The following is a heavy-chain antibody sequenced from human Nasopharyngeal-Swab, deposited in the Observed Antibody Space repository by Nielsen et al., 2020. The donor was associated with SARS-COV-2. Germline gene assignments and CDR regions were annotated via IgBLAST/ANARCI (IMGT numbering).Heavy chain of an antibody. CDR1: GFIFSDYG. J-gene: IGHJ6*02. Sequence: GGSLRLSCAASGFIFSDYGVNWVRQAPGKGLEWISYISSGATTVYSADSVKGRFTISRENAKNSLYLQMNSLRAGDTAVYYCVRGTMVRGILGRVQDYSYKYDMDVWGQGTTVTVSS. V-gene: IGHV3-48*01. CDR2: ISSGATTV. D-gene: IGHD3-10*01. CDR3: VRGTMVRGILGRVQDYSYKYDMDV.